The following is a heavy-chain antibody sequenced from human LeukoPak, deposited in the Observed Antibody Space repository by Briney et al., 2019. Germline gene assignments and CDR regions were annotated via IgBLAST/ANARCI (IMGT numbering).Heavy chain of an antibody. V-gene: IGHV4-34*01. Sequence: PSETLSLTCTVSGGSISSYYWSWIRQPPGKGLEWIGEINHSGSTNYNPSLKSRVTISVDTSKNQLSLKLRSVTAADTAVYYCARDSSLGDSPGMVFDYWGQGTLVTVSS. CDR2: INHSGST. CDR1: GGSISSYY. J-gene: IGHJ4*02. D-gene: IGHD3-22*01. CDR3: ARDSSLGDSPGMVFDY.